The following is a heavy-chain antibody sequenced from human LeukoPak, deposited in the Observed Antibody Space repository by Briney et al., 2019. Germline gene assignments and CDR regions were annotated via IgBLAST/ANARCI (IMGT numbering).Heavy chain of an antibody. V-gene: IGHV4-61*05. CDR2: IYYSGSI. CDR3: ARAPQANWFDP. Sequence: SETLSLTCTVSGGSISSSSYYWGWIRQPPGKGLEWIGYIYYSGSINYNPSLKSRVIISVDKSKNQFSLKLSSVTAADTAVYYCARAPQANWFDPWGQGTLVTVSS. CDR1: GGSISSSSYY. J-gene: IGHJ5*02.